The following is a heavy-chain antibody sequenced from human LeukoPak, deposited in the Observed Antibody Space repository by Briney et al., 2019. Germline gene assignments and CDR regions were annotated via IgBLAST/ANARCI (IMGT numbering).Heavy chain of an antibody. V-gene: IGHV3-23*01. J-gene: IGHJ4*02. CDR3: ARRSCIAVAGAFDY. Sequence: RDNSKNTLYLQMNSLRAEDTAVYYCARRSCIAVAGAFDYWGQGTLVTVSS. D-gene: IGHD6-19*01.